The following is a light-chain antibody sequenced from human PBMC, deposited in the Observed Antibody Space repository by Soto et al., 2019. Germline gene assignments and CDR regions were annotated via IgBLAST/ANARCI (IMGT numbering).Light chain of an antibody. V-gene: IGLV1-40*01. CDR2: GNS. Sequence: QPVLTQPPSVSGAPGQRVTISCTGSSSNIGAGYDVHWYQQLPGTAPKLLIYGNSNRPSGVPDRFSGSKSGTSASLAITGLQAEDEADYYCCSYAGSRVFGGGTKLTVL. CDR3: CSYAGSRV. J-gene: IGLJ3*02. CDR1: SSNIGAGYD.